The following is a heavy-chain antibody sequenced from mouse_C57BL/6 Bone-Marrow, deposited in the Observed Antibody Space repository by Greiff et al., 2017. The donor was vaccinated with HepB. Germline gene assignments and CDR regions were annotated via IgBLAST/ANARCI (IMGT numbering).Heavy chain of an antibody. CDR1: GYSITSDY. V-gene: IGHV3-8*01. CDR3: ARSPADSSGYEGAMDY. CDR2: ISYSGST. J-gene: IGHJ4*01. D-gene: IGHD3-2*02. Sequence: DVKLVESGPGLAKPSQTLSLTCSVSGYSITSDYWNWIRKFPGNKLEYMGYISYSGSTYYNPSLKSRNTITRDTSKNQAYRQLNSVTTEETAAYYCARSPADSSGYEGAMDYWGQGTLVTGSA.